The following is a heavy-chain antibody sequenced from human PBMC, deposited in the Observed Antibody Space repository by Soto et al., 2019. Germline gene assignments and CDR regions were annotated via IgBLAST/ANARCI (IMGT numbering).Heavy chain of an antibody. CDR1: GYSFTSYW. CDR2: IDPSDSYT. Sequence: GGSLKISCKGSGYSFTSYWISWVRQMPGKGLEWIGIIDPSDSYTNYSPSFQGHVTISADKSISTAYLQWSSLKASDTAMYYCAIPYDSMGSPPDYWGQGTLVTVSS. V-gene: IGHV5-10-1*01. D-gene: IGHD3-22*01. CDR3: AIPYDSMGSPPDY. J-gene: IGHJ4*02.